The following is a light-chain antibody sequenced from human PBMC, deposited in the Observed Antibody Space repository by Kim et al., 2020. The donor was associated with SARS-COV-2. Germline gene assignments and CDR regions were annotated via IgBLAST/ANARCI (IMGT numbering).Light chain of an antibody. V-gene: IGLV3-1*01. J-gene: IGLJ3*02. Sequence: GAQGRTAGITGVEDKLGEKYACGKQGKPGQSPVLVIYQDSKRTSGIPGRFSGSNSGNTATLTISGTQAMDEADYYCQAWDSSTWVFGGGTKLTVL. CDR1: KLGEKY. CDR3: QAWDSSTWV. CDR2: QDS.